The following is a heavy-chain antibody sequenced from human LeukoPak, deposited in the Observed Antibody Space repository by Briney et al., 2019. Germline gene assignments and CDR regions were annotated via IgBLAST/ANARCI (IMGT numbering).Heavy chain of an antibody. D-gene: IGHD7-27*01. CDR1: GDIVSSNSAA. CDR3: ARNGDWGSIPWYFDL. CDR2: TYYRSKWYN. Sequence: SQTLSLTCAITGDIVSSNSAAWNWIRQSPSRGLEWLGRTYYRSKWYNDYAGSVKIRITINPDTSKNKFSLQLTSVPPEDTLVYYCARNGDWGSIPWYFDLWGRGTPVTVSS. J-gene: IGHJ2*01. V-gene: IGHV6-1*01.